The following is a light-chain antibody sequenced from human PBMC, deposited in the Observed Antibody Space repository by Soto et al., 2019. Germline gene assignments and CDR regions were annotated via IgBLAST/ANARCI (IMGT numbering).Light chain of an antibody. CDR2: GAS. CDR3: QHYNNWWT. Sequence: EIVMTQSPATLSVSPGERATLSCRASQSVSSNLAWYQQKPGQAPRLLIYGASTRATGIPARISGSGSGTEFTLTISSLQSEDFAVYYCQHYNNWWTFGQGTKVEIK. V-gene: IGKV3-15*01. CDR1: QSVSSN. J-gene: IGKJ1*01.